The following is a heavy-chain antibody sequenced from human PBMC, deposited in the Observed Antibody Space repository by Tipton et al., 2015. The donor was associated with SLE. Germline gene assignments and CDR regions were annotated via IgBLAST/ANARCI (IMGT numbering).Heavy chain of an antibody. CDR3: GGDFWSGLSYFDY. CDR1: GFPFSSYG. V-gene: IGHV3-33*08. CDR2: IWYDGSNG. J-gene: IGHJ4*02. Sequence: SLRLSCAASGFPFSSYGMHWVRQAPGKGLEWVAIIWYDGSNGYYADSVKGRFTISRGTSKNTLYLQMNSLRAKDTAVYYCGGDFWSGLSYFDYWGQGTLVTVSS. D-gene: IGHD3-3*01.